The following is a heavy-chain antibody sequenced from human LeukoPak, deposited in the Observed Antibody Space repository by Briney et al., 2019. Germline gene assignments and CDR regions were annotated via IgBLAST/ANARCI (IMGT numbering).Heavy chain of an antibody. V-gene: IGHV4-59*01. J-gene: IGHJ4*02. Sequence: SETLSLTCSVSGGSISSYYWSWIRQPPGKGLEWIGNIFYTGSTKYNPSLKSRVTISVDTSKNQISLKLSSVTAADTALYYCARARYSSSPFWGQGTLVTVSS. CDR2: IFYTGST. CDR3: ARARYSSSPF. D-gene: IGHD6-6*01. CDR1: GGSISSYY.